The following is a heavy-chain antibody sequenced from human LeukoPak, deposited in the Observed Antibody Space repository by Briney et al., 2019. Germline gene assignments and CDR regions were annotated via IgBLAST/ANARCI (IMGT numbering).Heavy chain of an antibody. Sequence: SETPSLTCTVSGGSISNYYWSWIRQPPGKGLEWIGYISYSGSTNYNPSLRSRVAISEDTSRNQFSLRLNSVTAADTAVYYCARHIPVIWSSGYYYGMDVWGQGTTVTVSS. J-gene: IGHJ6*02. D-gene: IGHD3-3*01. V-gene: IGHV4-59*08. CDR1: GGSISNYY. CDR2: ISYSGST. CDR3: ARHIPVIWSSGYYYGMDV.